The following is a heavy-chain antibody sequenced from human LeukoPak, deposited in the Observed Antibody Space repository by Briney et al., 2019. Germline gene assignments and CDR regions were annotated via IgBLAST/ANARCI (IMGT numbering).Heavy chain of an antibody. V-gene: IGHV3-30*01. J-gene: IGHJ5*02. CDR3: ARDGFLPAAIVWGAYNWFDP. CDR2: ISYDGSNR. Sequence: PGGSLRLSCAASGFTFSSYAMHWVRQAPGKGLEWVAVISYDGSNRYYADSVKGRFTISRDNSKDTLYLQMNSLRAEDTAVYYCARDGFLPAAIVWGAYNWFDPWGQGTLVTVSS. D-gene: IGHD2-2*02. CDR1: GFTFSSYA.